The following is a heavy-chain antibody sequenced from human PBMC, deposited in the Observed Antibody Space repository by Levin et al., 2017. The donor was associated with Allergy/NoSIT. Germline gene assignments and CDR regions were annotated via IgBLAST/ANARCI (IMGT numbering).Heavy chain of an antibody. D-gene: IGHD1-26*01. J-gene: IGHJ3*02. CDR2: ISYDGSNK. CDR1: GFTFSSYG. Sequence: GGSLRLSCAASGFTFSSYGMHWVRQAPGKGLEWVAVISYDGSNKYYADSVKGRFTISRDNSKNTLYLQMNSLRAEDTAVYYCAKCLRATTSSDAFDIWGQGTMVTVSS. V-gene: IGHV3-30*18. CDR3: AKCLRATTSSDAFDI.